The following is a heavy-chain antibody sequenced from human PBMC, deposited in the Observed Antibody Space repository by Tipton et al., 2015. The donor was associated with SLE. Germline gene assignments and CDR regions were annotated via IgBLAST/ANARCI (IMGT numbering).Heavy chain of an antibody. J-gene: IGHJ4*02. V-gene: IGHV3-30*18. Sequence: SLRLSCAASGFTFSSYGMHWVRQAPGKGLEWVAVISYDGSNKYYADSVKGRFTISRDNSKNTLYLQMNSLRAEDTAVYYCVKERYGHGGYLFDYWGQGTLVTVSS. CDR3: VKERYGHGGYLFDY. CDR1: GFTFSSYG. D-gene: IGHD5-12*01. CDR2: ISYDGSNK.